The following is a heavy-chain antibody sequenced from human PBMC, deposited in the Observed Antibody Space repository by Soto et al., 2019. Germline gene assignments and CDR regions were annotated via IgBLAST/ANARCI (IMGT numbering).Heavy chain of an antibody. V-gene: IGHV3-73*01. J-gene: IGHJ6*02. CDR3: TRHDSNYDFWSGSPPRYGMDV. D-gene: IGHD3-3*01. Sequence: EVQLVESGGGLVQPGGSLKLSCAASGFTFSGSAMHWVRQASGKGLEWVGRIRSKANSYATAYAASVKGRFTISRDDSKNTAYLQMNSLKTEDTAVYYCTRHDSNYDFWSGSPPRYGMDVWGQATTVTVSS. CDR1: GFTFSGSA. CDR2: IRSKANSYAT.